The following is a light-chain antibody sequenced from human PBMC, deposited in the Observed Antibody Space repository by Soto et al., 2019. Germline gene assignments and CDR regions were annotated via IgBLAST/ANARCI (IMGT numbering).Light chain of an antibody. V-gene: IGKV1-5*03. J-gene: IGKJ4*01. CDR3: QEYNSY. CDR1: QIIDNW. CDR2: RAS. Sequence: DIHMTQSPYTLSASVGDRVTITCRTGQIIDNWLAWYQQKPGKPPKLLIYRASSLETGVPSRFSGSGSGTEFTLTISNLQPDDSATYYCQEYNSYFGGGTKLVIK.